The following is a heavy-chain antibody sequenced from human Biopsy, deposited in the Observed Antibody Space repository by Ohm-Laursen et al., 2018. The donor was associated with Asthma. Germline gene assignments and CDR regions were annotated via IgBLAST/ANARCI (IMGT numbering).Heavy chain of an antibody. CDR1: GYTFNSAG. CDR3: ARAVDYSHYYGIDV. D-gene: IGHD3-10*01. CDR2: ISVYNGNT. J-gene: IGHJ6*02. Sequence: ASVKVSCKTSGYTFNSAGITWVRQAPGQGLEWMGWISVYNGNTKVAQRLQDRVTVITDTSTSTAYMELRSLRSDDTAVYFCARAVDYSHYYGIDVWGQGTTVTVS. V-gene: IGHV1-18*01.